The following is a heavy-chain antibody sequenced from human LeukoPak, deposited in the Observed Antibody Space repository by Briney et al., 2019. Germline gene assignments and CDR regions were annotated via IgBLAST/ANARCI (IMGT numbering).Heavy chain of an antibody. J-gene: IGHJ4*02. CDR2: ISNDGSRS. Sequence: GGSLRLSCSASGFTFSAYAMYWVRQAPGKGLEYVLGISNDGSRSFYADSVKGRFTISRDNSKNTLYLQMSSLRAEDTALYYCVKITSVTGGDCWGQGTRLTVSS. D-gene: IGHD1-1*01. CDR1: GFTFSAYA. CDR3: VKITSVTGGDC. V-gene: IGHV3-64D*09.